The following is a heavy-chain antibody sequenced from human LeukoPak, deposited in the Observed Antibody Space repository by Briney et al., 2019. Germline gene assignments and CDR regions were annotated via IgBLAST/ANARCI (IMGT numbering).Heavy chain of an antibody. Sequence: SETLSLTCAVSGVSISSGGYSWSWIRQPPGKGLEWIWYIYHSGSTYYNPSLKSRVTISVDRSKNQFSLKLSSVTAADTAVYYCARYGDSSLTFDYWGQGTLVTVSS. CDR1: GVSISSGGYS. CDR2: IYHSGST. V-gene: IGHV4-30-2*01. D-gene: IGHD4-17*01. CDR3: ARYGDSSLTFDY. J-gene: IGHJ4*02.